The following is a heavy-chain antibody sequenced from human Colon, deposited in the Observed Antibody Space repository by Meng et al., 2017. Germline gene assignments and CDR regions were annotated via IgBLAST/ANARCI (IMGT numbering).Heavy chain of an antibody. CDR3: SMWDSTVRKDY. V-gene: IGHV4-34*01. Sequence: SETLSLTCAVYGGSFTASYWTWIRQTPGKGLEWIGEIDYSGTTKYNPSLKSRVIISADTSKNQFSLKLSSVTAADTAVYYCSMWDSTVRKDYWGQGTLVTVSS. CDR2: IDYSGTT. D-gene: IGHD2-8*02. CDR1: GGSFTASY. J-gene: IGHJ4*02.